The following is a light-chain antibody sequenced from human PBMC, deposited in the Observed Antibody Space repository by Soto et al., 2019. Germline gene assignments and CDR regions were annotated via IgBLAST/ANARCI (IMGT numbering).Light chain of an antibody. Sequence: LTQPASVSGSPGQSITISCTGDSSDVGGYNYVSWFQQHPGKAPKLMIYEVSHRPSGVSHRFSGSKSGTTASLTISGLQAEDEADYYCSSYTRSFTVVFGGGTKVTVL. CDR2: EVS. J-gene: IGLJ2*01. CDR3: SSYTRSFTVV. V-gene: IGLV2-14*01. CDR1: SSDVGGYNY.